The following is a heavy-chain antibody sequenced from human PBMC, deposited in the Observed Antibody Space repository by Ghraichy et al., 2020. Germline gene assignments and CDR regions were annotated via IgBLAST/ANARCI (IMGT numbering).Heavy chain of an antibody. CDR3: ARSAFVGIPAGLNCLDP. J-gene: IGHJ5*02. V-gene: IGHV4-59*11. CDR1: GGSINNHY. D-gene: IGHD2-2*01. Sequence: ESLNISCTVSGGSINNHYWSWIRQPPGKGLEWIGFIYYNGNTYYNPSLKSRVTLSVDTSKAQFSLKLISVTAADTAVYYCARSAFVGIPAGLNCLDPWGQGSLVTVSS. CDR2: IYYNGNT.